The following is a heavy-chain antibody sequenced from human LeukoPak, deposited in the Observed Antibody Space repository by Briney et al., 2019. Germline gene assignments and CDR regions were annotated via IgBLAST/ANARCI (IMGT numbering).Heavy chain of an antibody. CDR1: GFTFSSYA. D-gene: IGHD6-19*01. CDR3: AGSGWPRGGLDY. Sequence: PGGSLRLSCAASGFTFSSYAMHWVRQAPGKGLEWVAVISYDGSNKYYADSVKGRFTISRDNSKNTLYLQMNSLRAEDTAVYYCAGSGWPRGGLDYWGQGTLVTVSS. J-gene: IGHJ4*02. V-gene: IGHV3-30-3*01. CDR2: ISYDGSNK.